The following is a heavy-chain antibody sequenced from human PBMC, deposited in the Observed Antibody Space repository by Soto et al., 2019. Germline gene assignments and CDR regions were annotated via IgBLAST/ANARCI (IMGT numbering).Heavy chain of an antibody. CDR2: ISSSSSYT. Sequence: GGSLRLSCAASGFTFSDYYMSWIRQAPGKGLEWVSYISSSSSYTNYADSVKGRFTISRDNAKNSLYLQMTSLRAEDTAVYYCARAGPQLEPPGYWGQGTLVTVSS. J-gene: IGHJ4*02. CDR3: ARAGPQLEPPGY. D-gene: IGHD1-1*01. CDR1: GFTFSDYY. V-gene: IGHV3-11*06.